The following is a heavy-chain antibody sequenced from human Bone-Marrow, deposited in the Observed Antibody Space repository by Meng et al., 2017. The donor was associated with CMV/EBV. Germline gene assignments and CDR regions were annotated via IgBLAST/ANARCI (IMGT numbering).Heavy chain of an antibody. J-gene: IGHJ4*02. CDR1: GFTFSDYY. D-gene: IGHD6-19*01. CDR3: ARAGGQWLVQAY. V-gene: IGHV3-11*04. Sequence: QVQLVESGGGLVKPGGSLRPSCAASGFTFSDYYMSWIRQAPGKGLEWVSYISSSGSTIYYADSVKGRFTISRDNAKNMLFLQMNSLTADDTGVYYCARAGGQWLVQAYWGQGALVTVSS. CDR2: ISSSGSTI.